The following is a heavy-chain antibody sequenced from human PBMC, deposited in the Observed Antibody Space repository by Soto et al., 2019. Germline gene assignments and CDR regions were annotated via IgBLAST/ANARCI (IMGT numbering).Heavy chain of an antibody. J-gene: IGHJ4*02. Sequence: GGSLRLSCAASGFTFSMYWMHWVRQVPGKGPEWVSRINDDGISTNYADSVKGRFTISRDNAKNTLYLQMNALRVEDTAVYYCTRGHRSTSTGTGAFWGQGTLVTVSS. V-gene: IGHV3-74*01. CDR3: TRGHRSTSTGTGAF. CDR2: INDDGIST. CDR1: GFTFSMYW. D-gene: IGHD1-1*01.